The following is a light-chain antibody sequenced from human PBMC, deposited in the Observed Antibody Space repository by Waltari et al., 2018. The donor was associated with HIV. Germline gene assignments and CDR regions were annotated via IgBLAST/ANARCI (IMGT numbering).Light chain of an antibody. J-gene: IGLJ3*02. CDR3: CSYAGSSTWV. V-gene: IGLV2-23*02. Sequence: QSALTQPTSVSGSPGQSITISCSGRSSNVGIYNLVSWYQQHPGKAPKVMIYEVTQRPSGVSNRFSGSKSANTASLTISGLQAGDEADYYCCSYAGSSTWVFGGGTKLTVL. CDR2: EVT. CDR1: SSNVGIYNL.